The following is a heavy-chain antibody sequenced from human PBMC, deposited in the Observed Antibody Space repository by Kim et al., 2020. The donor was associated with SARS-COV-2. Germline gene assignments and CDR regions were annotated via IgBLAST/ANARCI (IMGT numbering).Heavy chain of an antibody. Sequence: SETLSLTCTVSGASVNSYYSSWYRQFPGKGLEWIGYIYYSGNTKYNPSLKSRVTISLDRSKNQFSLNMRSVTAADTAIYYCARVASDYDSSFDSAWGQGT. D-gene: IGHD3-22*01. CDR2: IYYSGNT. J-gene: IGHJ4*02. CDR3: ARVASDYDSSFDSA. CDR1: GASVNSYY. V-gene: IGHV4-59*02.